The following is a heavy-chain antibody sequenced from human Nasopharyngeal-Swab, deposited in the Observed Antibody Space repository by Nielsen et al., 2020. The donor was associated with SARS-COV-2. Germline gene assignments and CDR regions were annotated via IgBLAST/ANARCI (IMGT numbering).Heavy chain of an antibody. D-gene: IGHD6-19*01. V-gene: IGHV3-21*01. Sequence: GESLKTPRAASGFIFSTYTMNWVRQPPGTGLECLSSIRSSTSYIYHADSVKGRFTITRDNAKNSLYLQMNSLRTEDTAVYYCATAGYSSGWIFWGQGTLVTVSS. J-gene: IGHJ4*02. CDR3: ATAGYSSGWIF. CDR2: IRSSTSYI. CDR1: GFIFSTYT.